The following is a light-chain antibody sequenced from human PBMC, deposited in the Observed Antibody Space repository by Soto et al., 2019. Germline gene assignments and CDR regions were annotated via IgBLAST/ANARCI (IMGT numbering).Light chain of an antibody. J-gene: IGKJ4*01. CDR2: DTF. CDR1: QSINIY. V-gene: IGKV3-11*01. Sequence: EIVLTQSPAILSLSPGERATLSCRASQSINIYLAWYQQKPGQAPRLLIYDTFNRATGIPARFSGSGSGTDFTLTISSLEPEDFAVYYCQQRYNWPPLTFGGGTKVEIK. CDR3: QQRYNWPPLT.